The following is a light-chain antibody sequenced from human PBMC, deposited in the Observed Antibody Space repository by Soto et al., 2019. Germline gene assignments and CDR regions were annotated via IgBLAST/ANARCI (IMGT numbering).Light chain of an antibody. Sequence: QSVLTQPPPASGSPGQSVTISCTGTSSDVGGYNYVSWYQQHPGKVPKLMVYEVNKRPSGVPDRFSGSKSGNTASLTVSGLQAEDEADYYCTSYAGGNNVFGTGTKVTVL. J-gene: IGLJ1*01. V-gene: IGLV2-8*01. CDR1: SSDVGGYNY. CDR3: TSYAGGNNV. CDR2: EVN.